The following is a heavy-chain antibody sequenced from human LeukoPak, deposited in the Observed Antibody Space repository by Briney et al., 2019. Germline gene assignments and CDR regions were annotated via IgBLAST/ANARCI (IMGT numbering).Heavy chain of an antibody. V-gene: IGHV1-46*03. D-gene: IGHD2-2*02. J-gene: IGHJ4*02. CDR1: GYTSTSYY. CDR3: ARVDCSSGRCYTLDFDY. CDR2: INPSGGST. Sequence: ASVKVSCKASGYTSTSYYMHWVRQAPGQGLEWMRIINPSGGSTSYAPKFQGRVTVTRDTSTSTVYMELRSLRSEDTAVYYCARVDCSSGRCYTLDFDYWGQGTLVTVSS.